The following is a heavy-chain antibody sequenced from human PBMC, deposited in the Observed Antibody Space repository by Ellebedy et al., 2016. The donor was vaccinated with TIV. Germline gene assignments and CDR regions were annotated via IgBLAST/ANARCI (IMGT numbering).Heavy chain of an antibody. CDR2: MRGTAGST. J-gene: IGHJ4*02. V-gene: IGHV3-23*01. Sequence: PGGSLRLSCAASGFTFSSYAMTWVRQAPGKGLEWVSAMRGTAGSTNYADSVKGRFTISRDNSKNTLYLQMNDLRVEDTAVYYCAKGTSSGWYFDSWGQGTPVTVPS. D-gene: IGHD6-19*01. CDR3: AKGTSSGWYFDS. CDR1: GFTFSSYA.